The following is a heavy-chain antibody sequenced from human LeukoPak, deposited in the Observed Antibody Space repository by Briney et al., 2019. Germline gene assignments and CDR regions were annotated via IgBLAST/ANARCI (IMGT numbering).Heavy chain of an antibody. D-gene: IGHD2-2*01. CDR2: ISYDGSNK. CDR1: GFTFSDYY. CDR3: ANAGSCSSTSCYYYYYYGMDV. V-gene: IGHV3-30*18. Sequence: GGSLRLSCAASGFTFSDYYMSWIRQAPGKGLEWVAVISYDGSNKYYADSVKGRFTISRDNSKNTLYLQMNSLRAEDTAVYYCANAGSCSSTSCYYYYYYGMDVWGQGTTVTVSS. J-gene: IGHJ6*02.